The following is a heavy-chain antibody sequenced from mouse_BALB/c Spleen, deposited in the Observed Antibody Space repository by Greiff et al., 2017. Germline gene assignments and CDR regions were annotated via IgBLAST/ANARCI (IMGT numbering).Heavy chain of an antibody. CDR1: GYTFTSYT. Sequence: QVQLKESGADLARPGASVKMSCKASGYTFTSYTMHWVKQRPGQGLEWIGYINPSSGYTNYNQKFKDKATLTADKSSSTAYMQLSSLTSEDSAVYYCARDYGSREDYWGQGTTLTVSS. J-gene: IGHJ2*01. V-gene: IGHV1-4*01. CDR3: ARDYGSREDY. D-gene: IGHD1-1*01. CDR2: INPSSGYT.